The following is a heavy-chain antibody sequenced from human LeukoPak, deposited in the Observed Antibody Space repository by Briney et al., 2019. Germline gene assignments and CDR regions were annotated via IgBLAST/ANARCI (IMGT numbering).Heavy chain of an antibody. Sequence: SETLSLTCTVSGGSISGYYWSWIRQPPGKGLEWIGCIYYSGSTNYNPSLKSRVTTSVDTSKNQFSLKLSSVTAADTAVYYCARGRLGYCSGGSCYVPGDYWGQGTLVTVSS. CDR3: ARGRLGYCSGGSCYVPGDY. V-gene: IGHV4-59*01. CDR2: IYYSGST. CDR1: GGSISGYY. D-gene: IGHD2-15*01. J-gene: IGHJ4*02.